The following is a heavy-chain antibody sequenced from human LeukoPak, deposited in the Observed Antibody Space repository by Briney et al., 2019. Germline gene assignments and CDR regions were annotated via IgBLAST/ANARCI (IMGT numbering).Heavy chain of an antibody. V-gene: IGHV1-2*04. CDR2: INPNSGGT. J-gene: IGHJ4*02. CDR1: GYSFIRYH. Sequence: ASVKVSCKASGYSFIRYHIHWVRQAPGQGLEWMGWINPNSGGTNYAQKFQGWVTMTRDTSISTAYMELSRLRSDDTAVYYCARTYCSGGSCYDYWGQGTLVTVSS. D-gene: IGHD2-15*01. CDR3: ARTYCSGGSCYDY.